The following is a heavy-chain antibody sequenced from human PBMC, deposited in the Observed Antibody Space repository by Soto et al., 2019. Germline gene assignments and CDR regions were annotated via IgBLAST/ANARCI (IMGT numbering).Heavy chain of an antibody. CDR2: INHSGST. V-gene: IGHV4-34*01. D-gene: IGHD6-13*01. CDR3: ARSRSSSWYTNWFDP. CDR1: GGSFSGYY. Sequence: SETLSLTXAVYGGSFSGYYWSWIRQPPGKGLEWIGEINHSGSTNYNPSLKSRVTISVDTSKNQFSLKLSSVTAADTAVYYCARSRSSSWYTNWFDPWGQGTLVTV. J-gene: IGHJ5*02.